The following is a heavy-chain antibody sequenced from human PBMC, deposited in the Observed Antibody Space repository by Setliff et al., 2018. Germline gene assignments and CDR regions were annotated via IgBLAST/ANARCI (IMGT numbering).Heavy chain of an antibody. J-gene: IGHJ4*02. D-gene: IGHD6-19*01. CDR1: GGSINEYY. Sequence: SETLSLTCSVSGGSINEYYWSWFRQPAGKGLGWIGRIYSDENTDYNPSLKSRVTMSADTSKNQFSLKLKSVTAADTAVYYCTRNFLGWLARFWGRGTLVTVSS. CDR3: TRNFLGWLARF. V-gene: IGHV4-4*07. CDR2: IYSDENT.